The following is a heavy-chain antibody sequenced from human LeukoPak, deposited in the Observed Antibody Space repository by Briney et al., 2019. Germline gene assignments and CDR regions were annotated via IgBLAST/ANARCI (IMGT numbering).Heavy chain of an antibody. CDR1: GYTFTSYY. J-gene: IGHJ4*02. D-gene: IGHD3-10*01. V-gene: IGHV1-46*01. CDR3: ARDGAHVLLWFGEPHDKTFDY. Sequence: ASVKVSCKASGYTFTSYYMRWVRQAPGQGLEWMGIINPSGGSTSYAQKFQGRVTMTRDTSTSTVYMELSSLRSEDTAVYYCARDGAHVLLWFGEPHDKTFDYWGQGTLVTVSS. CDR2: INPSGGST.